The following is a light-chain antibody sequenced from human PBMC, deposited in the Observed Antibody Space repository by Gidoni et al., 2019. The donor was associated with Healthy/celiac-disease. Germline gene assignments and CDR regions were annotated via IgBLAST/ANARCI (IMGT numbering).Light chain of an antibody. J-gene: IGKJ2*04. CDR2: GAS. Sequence: IVFTQSPGTLSLSPWERSTLSCSASQSVSSSYLAWYQQKPGQAPRLLIYGASSRATGIPDRLSGSGSGTDFTLTIRRLEPEDFAVYYCQQYGSSCSFGQGTKLEIK. CDR3: QQYGSSCS. CDR1: QSVSSSY. V-gene: IGKV3-20*01.